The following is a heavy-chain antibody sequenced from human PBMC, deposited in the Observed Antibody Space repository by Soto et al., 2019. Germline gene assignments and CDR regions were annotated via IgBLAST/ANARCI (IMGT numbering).Heavy chain of an antibody. CDR1: GFSLTTSGVG. CDR3: AHIVLRTVFGLVTTTAIYFDF. D-gene: IGHD3-3*01. V-gene: IGHV2-5*02. CDR2: IYWDDDK. J-gene: IGHJ4*02. Sequence: QITLNESGPTQVKPRQTLTLTCTFSGFSLTTSGVGVGWIRQSPGKAPEWLALIYWDDDKRYSPSLKSRLTITKDTSKNQVVLTMVDLDPADTATYYCAHIVLRTVFGLVTTTAIYFDFWGQGTPVAVSS.